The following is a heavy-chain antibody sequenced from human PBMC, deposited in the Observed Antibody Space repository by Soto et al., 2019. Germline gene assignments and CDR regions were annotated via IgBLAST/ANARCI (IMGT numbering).Heavy chain of an antibody. CDR3: ARRSSELVY. Sequence: EVQLLESGGGLVQPGGSLRLSCVVSGFTFSSHAMSWVRQAPGKGLEWVSSISTSGSGTYHADSVKGRFAISRDNSKNTLFRQMNGLKAGETADYFCARRSSELVYWGQGALVTVSS. D-gene: IGHD2-15*01. J-gene: IGHJ4*02. CDR2: ISTSGSGT. V-gene: IGHV3-23*01. CDR1: GFTFSSHA.